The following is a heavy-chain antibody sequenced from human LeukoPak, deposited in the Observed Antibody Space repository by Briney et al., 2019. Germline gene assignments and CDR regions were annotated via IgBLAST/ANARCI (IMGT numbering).Heavy chain of an antibody. D-gene: IGHD3-3*01. CDR2: ITGSGGST. CDR1: GFTVSSNY. Sequence: GGSLRLSCAASGFTVSSNYMNWVRQAPGEGLEWVSGITGSGGSTYYADSVKGRFTISRDNSKNTLYLQMNSLRAEDTAIYYCARDERLLSFLKWGQGTLVTVSS. CDR3: ARDERLLSFLK. J-gene: IGHJ4*02. V-gene: IGHV3-23*01.